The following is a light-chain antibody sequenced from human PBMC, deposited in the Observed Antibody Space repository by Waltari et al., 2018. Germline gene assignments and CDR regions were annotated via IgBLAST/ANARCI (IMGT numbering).Light chain of an antibody. CDR2: DAS. Sequence: EIVLTQSPATLSLPPGERATLSCRASQGVKTHLSWYQQKPGQAPRVPIYDASNRATGIPARFSGSGSGTDFTLTISSLEPEDFAIYYCQQRNNWPPWTFGQGTKVEIK. CDR1: QGVKTH. V-gene: IGKV3-11*01. J-gene: IGKJ1*01. CDR3: QQRNNWPPWT.